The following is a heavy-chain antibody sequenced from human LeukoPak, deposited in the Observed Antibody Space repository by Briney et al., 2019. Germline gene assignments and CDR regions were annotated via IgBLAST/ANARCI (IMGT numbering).Heavy chain of an antibody. CDR2: INPNSGGT. Sequence: ASVKVSCKASGYTFTSYGISWVRQASGQGLEWMGWINPNSGGTNYAQKFQGRVTMTRDTSISTAYMELSRLRSDDTAVYYCARGETRGYSGYDLLYWGQGTLVTVSS. CDR1: GYTFTSYG. D-gene: IGHD5-12*01. V-gene: IGHV1-2*02. J-gene: IGHJ4*02. CDR3: ARGETRGYSGYDLLY.